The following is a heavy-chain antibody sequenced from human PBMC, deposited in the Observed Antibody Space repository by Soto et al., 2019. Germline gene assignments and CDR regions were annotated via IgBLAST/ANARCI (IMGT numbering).Heavy chain of an antibody. CDR2: IYYSGST. J-gene: IGHJ4*02. CDR1: DGYSIERRYF. Sequence: SVIHPHTNTVSDGYSIERRYFWDWINKPPGKGLEWIGNIYYSGSTYYNLSLKSRVPIAVDTSKNQFSLKLSSVTAADTAVYYCARRGVSSYYSNYWGLGTLVTVSS. D-gene: IGHD2-15*01. V-gene: IGHV4-39*01. CDR3: ARRGVSSYYSNY.